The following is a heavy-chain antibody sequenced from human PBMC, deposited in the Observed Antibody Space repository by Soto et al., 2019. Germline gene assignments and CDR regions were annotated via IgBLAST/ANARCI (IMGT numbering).Heavy chain of an antibody. J-gene: IGHJ4*02. Sequence: QVQLVESGGGVVQPGRSLRLSCAATGFTFSTYGMHWVRQAPGKGLEWVSIISYDGINKYSADSVKGRFTISRDNSKNTLYLQMNSLRAEDTAVYFCAREKEPMAAVNSSPLDYWGQGTLVTVSS. CDR1: GFTFSTYG. D-gene: IGHD6-25*01. CDR3: AREKEPMAAVNSSPLDY. V-gene: IGHV3-30*03. CDR2: ISYDGINK.